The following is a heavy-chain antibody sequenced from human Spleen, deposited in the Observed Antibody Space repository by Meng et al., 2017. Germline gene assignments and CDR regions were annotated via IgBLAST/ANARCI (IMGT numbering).Heavy chain of an antibody. J-gene: IGHJ4*01. CDR3: SGHVDY. Sequence: AQVVESGGGSVKPGGSLILSGAASGFTFSNAWMTWVRQAPGKGLEWIGRMKSNVDGGTVDYAAAVKGRFFISRDDSENTFYLQMNSLKTEDTAVYYCSGHVDYWGHGTLVTVSS. CDR2: MKSNVDGGTV. CDR1: GFTFSNAW. V-gene: IGHV3-15*01.